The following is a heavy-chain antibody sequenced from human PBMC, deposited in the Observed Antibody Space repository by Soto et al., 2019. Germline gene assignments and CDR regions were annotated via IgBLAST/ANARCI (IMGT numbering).Heavy chain of an antibody. CDR2: IKQDGSEK. CDR1: GFTFSTYW. D-gene: IGHD5-12*01. CDR3: SFATTSDY. Sequence: EVQLVESGGGLVQPGGSLRLSCAASGFTFSTYWMSWVRQAPGKGLEWVANIKQDGSEKYYVDSVKGRFTISRDNAKNSLYLQMNSLRAEDTAVYYCSFATTSDYWGQGSLVTVSS. J-gene: IGHJ4*02. V-gene: IGHV3-7*02.